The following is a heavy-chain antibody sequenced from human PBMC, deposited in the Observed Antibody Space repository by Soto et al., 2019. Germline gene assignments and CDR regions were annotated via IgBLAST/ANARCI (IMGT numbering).Heavy chain of an antibody. CDR2: IYYSGSS. V-gene: IGHV4-31*03. D-gene: IGHD3-10*01. CDR3: ARHRATMVRGVFTWYCDL. J-gene: IGHJ2*01. CDR1: GGSISSGGYY. Sequence: QVQLQESGPGLVKPSQTLSLTCTVSGGSISSGGYYWSWIRQHPGKGLEWIGYIYYSGSSYYNPSIKSRVTISVDTSKKQFSLKLSSVTAADTAVYYCARHRATMVRGVFTWYCDLWGRGTLVTVSS.